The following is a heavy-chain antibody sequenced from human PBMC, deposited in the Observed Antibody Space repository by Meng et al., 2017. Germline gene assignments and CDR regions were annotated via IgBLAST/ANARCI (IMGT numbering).Heavy chain of an antibody. D-gene: IGHD2-2*01. CDR1: GYTFTSYA. Sequence: QVQLVQSGAEGKKPGASVKVSCKASGYTFTSYAMHWVRQAPGQRLEWMGWINAGNGNTKYSQKFQGRVTITRDTSASTAYMELSSLRSEDTAVYYCARCVVVPAAGWFDPWGQGTLVTVSS. V-gene: IGHV1-3*01. CDR2: INAGNGNT. CDR3: ARCVVVPAAGWFDP. J-gene: IGHJ5*02.